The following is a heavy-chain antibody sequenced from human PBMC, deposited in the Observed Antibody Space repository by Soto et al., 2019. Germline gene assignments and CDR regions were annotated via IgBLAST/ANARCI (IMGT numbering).Heavy chain of an antibody. J-gene: IGHJ3*02. CDR2: ITSGSSYK. CDR3: ARGTLISGIFIPGKGAFDI. Sequence: GGSLRLSCAASGFTFSDYGMNWVRQAPGKGLEWVSSITSGSSYKFYADSVKGRFTISRENAKSSLYLQMNSLRAEDTAVYYCARGTLISGIFIPGKGAFDIWGQGTLVTVSS. D-gene: IGHD1-1*01. V-gene: IGHV3-21*01. CDR1: GFTFSDYG.